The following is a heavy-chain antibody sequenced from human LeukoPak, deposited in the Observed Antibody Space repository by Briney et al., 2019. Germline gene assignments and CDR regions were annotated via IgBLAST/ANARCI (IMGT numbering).Heavy chain of an antibody. CDR3: ARLLLWFGELTYYFDY. V-gene: IGHV4-59*05. CDR2: IYYSGST. D-gene: IGHD3-10*01. CDR1: GGSISSYY. Sequence: SETLSLTCTVSGGSISSYYWSWIRQPAGKGLEWIGSIYYSGSTYYNPSLKSRVTISVDTSKNQFSLKLSSVTAADTAVYYCARLLLWFGELTYYFDYWGQGTLVTVSS. J-gene: IGHJ4*02.